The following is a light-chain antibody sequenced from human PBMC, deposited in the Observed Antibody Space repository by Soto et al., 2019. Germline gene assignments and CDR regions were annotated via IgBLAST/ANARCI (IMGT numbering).Light chain of an antibody. J-gene: IGLJ1*01. Sequence: QSVLTQPASVSGSPGQSITISCTGTSSDVGSYNLVSWYQQHPGKAPKLMIYEVSKRPSGVSNRFSGSKSGNTASLSISVLQVEDEADYYCCSYAGSSTLRFGTGTKVTVL. CDR1: SSDVGSYNL. CDR2: EVS. V-gene: IGLV2-23*02. CDR3: CSYAGSSTLR.